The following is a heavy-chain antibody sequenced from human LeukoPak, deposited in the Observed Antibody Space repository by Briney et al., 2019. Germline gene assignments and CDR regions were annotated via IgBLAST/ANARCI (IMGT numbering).Heavy chain of an antibody. D-gene: IGHD7-27*01. Sequence: SETLSLTCTVSGGSISSSSYYWSWIRQPPGKGLEWIGEINHSGSTNYNPSLKSRVTISVDTSKNQFSLKLSSVTAADTAVYYCARRDWGSSMDYWGQGTLVTVSS. V-gene: IGHV4-39*07. CDR2: INHSGST. CDR3: ARRDWGSSMDY. CDR1: GGSISSSSYY. J-gene: IGHJ4*02.